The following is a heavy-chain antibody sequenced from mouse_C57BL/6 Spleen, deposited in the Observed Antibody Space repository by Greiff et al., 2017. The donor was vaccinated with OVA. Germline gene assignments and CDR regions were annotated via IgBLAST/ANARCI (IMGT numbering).Heavy chain of an antibody. CDR3: ARLYDGYSYYFDY. CDR1: GFTFSDYG. D-gene: IGHD2-3*01. J-gene: IGHJ2*01. CDR2: ISSGSSTI. Sequence: DVLLVASWGGLVKPGGSLKLSCAASGFTFSDYGMHWVRQAPEKGLEWVAYISSGSSTIYYADTVKGRFTISRDNAKNTLFLQMTSLRSEDTAMYYCARLYDGYSYYFDYWGKGTTLTVSS. V-gene: IGHV5-17*01.